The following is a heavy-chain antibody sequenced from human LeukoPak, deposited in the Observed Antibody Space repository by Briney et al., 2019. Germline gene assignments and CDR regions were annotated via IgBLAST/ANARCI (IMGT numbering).Heavy chain of an antibody. CDR3: ARVGPTRSDFDY. J-gene: IGHJ4*02. V-gene: IGHV3-53*01. CDR1: GVIFSSNY. D-gene: IGHD1-26*01. Sequence: PGGSLRLSCAASGVIFSSNYMAWVRQAPGKGLEWVSVIFSGGSTYYADSVKGRVTISRDNSKNTLYLQMNNLRGEDTAVYYCARVGPTRSDFDYWGQGTLVTVSS. CDR2: IFSGGST.